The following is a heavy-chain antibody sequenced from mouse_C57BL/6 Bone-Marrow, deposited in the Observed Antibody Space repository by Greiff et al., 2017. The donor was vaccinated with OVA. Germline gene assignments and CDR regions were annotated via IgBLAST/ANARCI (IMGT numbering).Heavy chain of an antibody. D-gene: IGHD1-1*01. CDR1: GYTFTSYW. CDR3: ARSPITTVVPDY. V-gene: IGHV1-72*01. Sequence: QVQLQQPGAELVKPGASVKLSCKASGYTFTSYWMHWVKQRPGRGLAGIGRNDPNSGGTKYNEKFKSKATLTVDKPSSTAYMQLSSLTSDDSAVYYCARSPITTVVPDYWGQGTTLTVSS. J-gene: IGHJ2*01. CDR2: NDPNSGGT.